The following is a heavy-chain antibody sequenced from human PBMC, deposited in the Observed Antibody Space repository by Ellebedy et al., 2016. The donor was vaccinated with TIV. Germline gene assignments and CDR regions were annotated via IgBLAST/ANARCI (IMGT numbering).Heavy chain of an antibody. CDR1: GLTFSSFA. D-gene: IGHD6-19*01. J-gene: IGHJ4*02. Sequence: GESLKISCAASGLTFSSFAMSWVRQAPRKGLEWVSAISGSGGRTYYADSVKGRFTISRDNSKNTLYLQMNSLRAEDTAVYYCAKDSRIAVSGTEGDGYFDYWGQGTLVTVSS. V-gene: IGHV3-23*01. CDR3: AKDSRIAVSGTEGDGYFDY. CDR2: ISGSGGRT.